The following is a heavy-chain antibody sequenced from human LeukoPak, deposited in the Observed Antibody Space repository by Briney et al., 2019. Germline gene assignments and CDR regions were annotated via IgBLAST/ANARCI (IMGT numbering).Heavy chain of an antibody. CDR2: INHSGST. D-gene: IGHD4-17*01. Sequence: SETLSLTCTVSGGSISSYYWSWLRQPPGKGLEWIGEINHSGSTNYNPSLKSRVTISVDTSKNQFSLKLSSVTAADTAVYYCRYGDYRHWADYWGQGTLVTVSS. CDR1: GGSISSYY. J-gene: IGHJ4*02. V-gene: IGHV4-34*01. CDR3: RYGDYRHWADY.